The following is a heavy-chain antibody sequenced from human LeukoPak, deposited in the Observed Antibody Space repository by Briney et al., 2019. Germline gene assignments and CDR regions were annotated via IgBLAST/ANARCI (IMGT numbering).Heavy chain of an antibody. Sequence: GGSLRLSCAASGFTFSSYWMSWVRKAPGKGLEWVANIKQDGSEKYYVDSVKGRFTISRDNAKNSLYLQMNSLRAEDTAVYYCARDRLRGEVATIPFYWGQGTLVTVSS. CDR2: IKQDGSEK. CDR1: GFTFSSYW. D-gene: IGHD5-12*01. J-gene: IGHJ4*02. CDR3: ARDRLRGEVATIPFY. V-gene: IGHV3-7*04.